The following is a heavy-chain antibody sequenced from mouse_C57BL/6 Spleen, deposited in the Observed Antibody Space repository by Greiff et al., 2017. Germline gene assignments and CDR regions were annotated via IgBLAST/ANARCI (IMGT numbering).Heavy chain of an antibody. CDR3: ARTDYYGSPYAMNY. CDR1: GYTFTSYW. Sequence: QVQLQQPGAELVMPGASVKLSCKASGYTFTSYWMHWVKQRPGQGLEWIGEIDPSDSYTNYNQKFKGKSTLTVDKSSSTAYMQLSSLTSEDSAVYYCARTDYYGSPYAMNYWGQETSVTVSS. J-gene: IGHJ4*01. V-gene: IGHV1-69*01. D-gene: IGHD1-1*01. CDR2: IDPSDSYT.